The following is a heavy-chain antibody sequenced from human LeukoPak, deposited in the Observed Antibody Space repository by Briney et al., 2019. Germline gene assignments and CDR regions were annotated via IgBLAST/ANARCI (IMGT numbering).Heavy chain of an antibody. V-gene: IGHV3-23*01. CDR1: RITFRHHA. J-gene: IGHJ3*01. CDR3: TKAVGGGRDAYDV. D-gene: IGHD3-16*01. Sequence: QPGGSLRLSCVASRITFRHHAMNWVRQAPGKGLEWVSSIFDSGAPSYYSDSVKGRFTISRDNSRDTFYLQMENLRAEDSATYYCTKAVGGGRDAYDVWGQGTRVIVSS. CDR2: IFDSGAPS.